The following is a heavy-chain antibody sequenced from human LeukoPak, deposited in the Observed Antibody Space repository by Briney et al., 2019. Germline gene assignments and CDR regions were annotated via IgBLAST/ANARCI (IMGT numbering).Heavy chain of an antibody. CDR2: ISAYNGNI. V-gene: IGHV1-18*01. CDR1: GYTFISYG. D-gene: IGHD3-3*01. CDR3: ASMSGYYPSYYFDY. J-gene: IGHJ4*02. Sequence: ASVTVSYTASGYTFISYGITWVGQAPGQGLEWLGWISAYNGNIDYAQKLQGRVTLTTDTSTSTAYMEVRSLRSDDTAVYYCASMSGYYPSYYFDYWGQETLVTVSS.